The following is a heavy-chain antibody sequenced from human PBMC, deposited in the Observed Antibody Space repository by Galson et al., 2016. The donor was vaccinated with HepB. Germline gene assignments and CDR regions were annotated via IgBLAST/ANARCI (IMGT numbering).Heavy chain of an antibody. CDR3: ARGDTAIVASFLDY. D-gene: IGHD5-18*01. Sequence: SVKVSCKASGGTFSSYAISWVRQAPGQGLEWMGAITPIFGTADSAQKFQGRDTITADKSTSTSYMELSSLRSEDTAVYYCARGDTAIVASFLDYWGQGTLVTVSS. J-gene: IGHJ4*02. CDR2: ITPIFGTA. V-gene: IGHV1-69*06. CDR1: GGTFSSYA.